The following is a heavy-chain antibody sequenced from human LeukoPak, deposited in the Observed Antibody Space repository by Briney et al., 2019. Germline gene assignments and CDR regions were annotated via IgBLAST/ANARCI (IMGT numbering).Heavy chain of an antibody. CDR2: ISYDGSTT. V-gene: IGHV3-30*18. CDR3: AKGRYYFYGSGSYYLDN. J-gene: IGHJ4*02. CDR1: GFPFSNYG. D-gene: IGHD3-10*01. Sequence: PGRSLRLSFAASGFPFSNYGMHWVRPAPGKGLEWVAVISYDGSTTYYGDSVKGRFTISRDNSKNTLYLQMNSPRAEDTAVYYCAKGRYYFYGSGSYYLDNWGQGTLVTVSS.